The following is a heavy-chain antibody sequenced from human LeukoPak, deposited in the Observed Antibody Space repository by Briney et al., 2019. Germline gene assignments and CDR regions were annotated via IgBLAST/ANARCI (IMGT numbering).Heavy chain of an antibody. V-gene: IGHV3-15*01. CDR3: TLLPRRRYLIANWFDP. J-gene: IGHJ5*02. D-gene: IGHD3-22*01. Sequence: GGSLRLSCAASGFTFSNAWMSWVRQAPGKGLEWVGRIKSKTAGGTTDYAAPVKGRFTISRDDSKNTLYLQMNSLKTEDTAVYYCTLLPRRRYLIANWFDPWGQGTQVTVSS. CDR1: GFTFSNAW. CDR2: IKSKTAGGTT.